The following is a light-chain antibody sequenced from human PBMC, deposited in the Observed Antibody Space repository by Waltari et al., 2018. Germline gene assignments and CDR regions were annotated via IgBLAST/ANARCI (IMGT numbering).Light chain of an antibody. CDR3: SSYTSSSTLVV. V-gene: IGLV2-18*02. CDR1: SSDVGSYNR. CDR2: EVS. Sequence: QSALTQPPSVSGSPGPSVTISCTGTSSDVGSYNRVSWYQQPPGTAPKLMIYEVSNRPSGVPDRFSGSKSGNTASLTISGLQAEDEADYYCSSYTSSSTLVVFGGGTKLTVL. J-gene: IGLJ2*01.